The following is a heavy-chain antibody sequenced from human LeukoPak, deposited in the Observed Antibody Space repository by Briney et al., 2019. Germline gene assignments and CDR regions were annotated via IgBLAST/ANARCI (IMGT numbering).Heavy chain of an antibody. V-gene: IGHV3-23*01. Sequence: GGSLRLSCAASGFTFSTYAMSWVRQAPGKGLEWVSIISDIGDHTYYADSVKGRFTISRDNSKHTLYLQMISLRAEDTAVYYCAKDGKVGAAWYYYDYWGQGAQVSVS. J-gene: IGHJ4*02. CDR1: GFTFSTYA. D-gene: IGHD6-13*01. CDR2: ISDIGDHT. CDR3: AKDGKVGAAWYYYDY.